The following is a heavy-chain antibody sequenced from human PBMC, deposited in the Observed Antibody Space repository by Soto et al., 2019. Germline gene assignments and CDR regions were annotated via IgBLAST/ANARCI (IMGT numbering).Heavy chain of an antibody. CDR1: GFTFDDYA. Sequence: EVQLSQSGGGLVRPGGSLRLSCAGSGFTFDDYAINWVRQAPGKGLEWVSGISGSGNQIDYTDSVEGRFIISRDDSKHTGFLQMNGLSAEDTAVYFCAKNQDWNRPDPGAFDVWGQGTTVTVTS. CDR3: AKNQDWNRPDPGAFDV. CDR2: ISGSGNQI. J-gene: IGHJ3*01. V-gene: IGHV3-23*01. D-gene: IGHD1-1*01.